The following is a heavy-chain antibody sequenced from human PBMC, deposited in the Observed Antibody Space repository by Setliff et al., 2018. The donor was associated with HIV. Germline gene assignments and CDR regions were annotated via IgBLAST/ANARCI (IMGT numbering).Heavy chain of an antibody. V-gene: IGHV3-23*01. CDR1: GITFSSYA. CDR2: ISGSGGSP. J-gene: IGHJ6*03. D-gene: IGHD3-10*01. Sequence: PWGSLRLSSAASGITFSSYAMSEVRQTPGKGLEWGSAISGSGGSPSYADAVKGRFTISRDNAKNFLYLQINSLRAEDTAVYYCAREFRTSGSYWGYYHYYMDVWGKGTTVTVSS. CDR3: AREFRTSGSYWGYYHYYMDV.